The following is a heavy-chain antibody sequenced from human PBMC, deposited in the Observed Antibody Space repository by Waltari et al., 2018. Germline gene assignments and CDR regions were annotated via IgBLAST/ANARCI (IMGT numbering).Heavy chain of an antibody. J-gene: IGHJ6*02. V-gene: IGHV1-3*01. D-gene: IGHD2-15*01. CDR2: INAGNGNT. Sequence: QVQLVQSGAEVKKPGASVKVSCKASGYTFTSHAMHWVRQAPGQRLAWMGWINAGNGNTKYSQKFQGRVTITRDTSASTAYMELSSLRSEDTAVYYCARDFAQSPSSDLTPYYYGMDVWGQGTTVTVSS. CDR1: GYTFTSHA. CDR3: ARDFAQSPSSDLTPYYYGMDV.